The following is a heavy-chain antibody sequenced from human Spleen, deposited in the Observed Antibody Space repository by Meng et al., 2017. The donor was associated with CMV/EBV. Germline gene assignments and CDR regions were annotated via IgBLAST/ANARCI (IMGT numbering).Heavy chain of an antibody. V-gene: IGHV3-33*03. CDR2: IWYDGSNA. CDR1: EFTCSGYW. Sequence: GESLRLSCTGFEFTCSGYWMSWVRQAQGKGLEWVAVIWYDGSNAQYAESVEGRFTISRDNSKSTLYLQMHSLRAEDPAVNYCAKEGAAGTISNWFDPWGPGTLVTVS. CDR3: AKEGAAGTISNWFDP. D-gene: IGHD1-1*01. J-gene: IGHJ5*02.